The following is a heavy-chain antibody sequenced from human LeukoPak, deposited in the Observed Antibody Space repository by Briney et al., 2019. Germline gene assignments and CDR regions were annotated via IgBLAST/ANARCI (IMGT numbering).Heavy chain of an antibody. CDR1: GYTFTSYS. Sequence: GASVKVSCKASGYTFTSYSINWVRQAPGQGLEWMGWISAYNGNSHYTQKFQGRVTMTTDTSTSTAYMELRSLRSDDTAVYYCARSDYYDSSGYARIHPDYWGQGTLVTVSS. CDR3: ARSDYYDSSGYARIHPDY. V-gene: IGHV1-18*01. D-gene: IGHD3-22*01. CDR2: ISAYNGNS. J-gene: IGHJ4*02.